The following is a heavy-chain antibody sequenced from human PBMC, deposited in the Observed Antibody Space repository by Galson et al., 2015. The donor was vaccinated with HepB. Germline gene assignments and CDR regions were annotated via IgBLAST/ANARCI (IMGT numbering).Heavy chain of an antibody. CDR2: IYPGDSQS. V-gene: IGHV5-51*01. CDR1: GYSFTRYW. J-gene: IGHJ4*02. CDR3: ARQDGSTSWYY. Sequence: QSGAEVKKPGDSLKISCEASGYSFTRYWIAWVRQMPGKGLEWMGIIYPGDSQSTYSPSFQGQVTISADKSISTVYLQWSSLKASDTAMYYCARQDGSTSWYYWGQGTLVTVSS. D-gene: IGHD6-13*01.